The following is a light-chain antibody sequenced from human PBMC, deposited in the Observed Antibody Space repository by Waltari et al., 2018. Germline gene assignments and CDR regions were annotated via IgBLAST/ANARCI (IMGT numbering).Light chain of an antibody. V-gene: IGLV2-8*01. CDR3: SSYAGSNHLV. CDR2: SVN. Sequence: QSALTQPPPASGSPGQSVTISCTGTRRDVGGYTYVSWYPPHPGKAPQRMVYSVNQRPSGVPDRFSGSKSGNTASLTVSGLQAEDESDYYCSSYAGSNHLVFGGGTKLTVL. CDR1: RRDVGGYTY. J-gene: IGLJ3*02.